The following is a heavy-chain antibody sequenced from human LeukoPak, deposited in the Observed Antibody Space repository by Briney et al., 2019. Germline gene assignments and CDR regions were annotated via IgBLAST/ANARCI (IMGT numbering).Heavy chain of an antibody. CDR1: GFTFSSYS. Sequence: GGSLRLSCAASGFTFSSYSMNWVRQAPGKGLEWVSSISSSSSYIYYADAVTGRFTISRDNAKNSLYLQMNSLRAEDTAVYYCARDRYCSGGSCYPLDYWGQGTLVTVSS. V-gene: IGHV3-21*01. J-gene: IGHJ4*02. CDR3: ARDRYCSGGSCYPLDY. CDR2: ISSSSSYI. D-gene: IGHD2-15*01.